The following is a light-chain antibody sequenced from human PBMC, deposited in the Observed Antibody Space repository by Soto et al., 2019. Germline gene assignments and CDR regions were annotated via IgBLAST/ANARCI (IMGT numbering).Light chain of an antibody. CDR1: QSVGCR. CDR2: SAS. J-gene: IGKJ1*01. CDR3: QQYNDWQWT. V-gene: IGKV3-15*01. Sequence: DIVMTQSPSTLSASPGDGATLTCRASQSVGCRLAWYQQKPGQAPRLLISSASTRATGIPSRFSGSGSGTDFTLTISSLQSEDSAIYYCQQYNDWQWTFGQGTKVEIK.